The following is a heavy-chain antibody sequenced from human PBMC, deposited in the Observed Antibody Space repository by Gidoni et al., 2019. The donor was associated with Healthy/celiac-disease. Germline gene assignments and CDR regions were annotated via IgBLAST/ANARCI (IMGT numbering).Heavy chain of an antibody. D-gene: IGHD1-1*01. J-gene: IGHJ4*02. V-gene: IGHV3-7*01. CDR3: ARDNNWSSDN. CDR1: GFIFNKHW. Sequence: EVQLVESGGGLVQPGGSLRLSCAASGFIFNKHWMNWGRQTPGKGLAWVANGKEDGSAIHYIDAVKGRFVIARDNAKNSLYLQMNNLKVEDTGVYYCARDNNWSSDNWGQGTLVTVSS. CDR2: GKEDGSAI.